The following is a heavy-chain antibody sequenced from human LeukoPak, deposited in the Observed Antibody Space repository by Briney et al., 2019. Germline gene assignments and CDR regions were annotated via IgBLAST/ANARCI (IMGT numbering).Heavy chain of an antibody. D-gene: IGHD5-12*01. V-gene: IGHV4-59*01. CDR1: GGSISSYY. J-gene: IGHJ6*03. CDR3: ARVLRGYSGYAPSYYYYYMDV. CDR2: IYYSGST. Sequence: SETLSLTCTVSGGSISSYYWSWIRQPPGKGLEWIGYIYYSGSTNYNPSLKSRVTISVDTSKNQFSLKLRSVTAADTAVYYCARVLRGYSGYAPSYYYYYMDVWGKGTTVTVSS.